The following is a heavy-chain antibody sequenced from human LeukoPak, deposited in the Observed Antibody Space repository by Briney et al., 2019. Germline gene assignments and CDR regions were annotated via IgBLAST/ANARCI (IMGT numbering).Heavy chain of an antibody. CDR1: GGSFRSRNYL. Sequence: TSETLSLTCTVSGGSFRSRNYLWSWIRQTPGEGLEWIGYISYSGSAYYNPSLKSRVTISIDTSNNQFPLRLRSVTAANTAVYYCSREVNIQADSDAFDIWGPGTTVTVSS. CDR3: SREVNIQADSDAFDI. J-gene: IGHJ3*02. CDR2: ISYSGSA. V-gene: IGHV4-30-4*08. D-gene: IGHD1/OR15-1a*01.